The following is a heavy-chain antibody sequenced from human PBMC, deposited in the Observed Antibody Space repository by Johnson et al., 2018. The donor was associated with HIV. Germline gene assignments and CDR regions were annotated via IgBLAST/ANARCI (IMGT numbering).Heavy chain of an antibody. CDR3: ARDSSGYSGFDI. V-gene: IGHV3-72*01. CDR2: TRDKANSYTT. J-gene: IGHJ3*02. D-gene: IGHD3-22*01. CDR1: GFTFSDHY. Sequence: VQLVESGGGLVQPGGSLRLSCAASGFTFSDHYMDWVRQAPGKGLEWVGRTRDKANSYTTEYAASVKGRFTISRDDSKKSLYLQMNSLKTGDTAVYYCARDSSGYSGFDIWGQGTVVTVSS.